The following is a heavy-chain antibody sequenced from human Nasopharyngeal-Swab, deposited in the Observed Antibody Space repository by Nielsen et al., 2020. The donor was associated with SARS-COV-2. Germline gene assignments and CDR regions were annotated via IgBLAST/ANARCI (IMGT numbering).Heavy chain of an antibody. D-gene: IGHD3-16*02. J-gene: IGHJ4*02. CDR3: ARIDYDYVWGSYRYTGGYFDY. V-gene: IGHV2-26*01. CDR2: IFSNDEK. Sequence: WIRQPPGKALEWLEHIFSNDEKSYSTSLKSRLTISKDTSKSQVVLTMTNMDPVDTATYYCARIDYDYVWGSYRYTGGYFDYWGQGTLATISS.